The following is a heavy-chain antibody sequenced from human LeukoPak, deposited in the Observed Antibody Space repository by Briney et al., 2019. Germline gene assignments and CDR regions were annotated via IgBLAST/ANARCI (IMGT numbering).Heavy chain of an antibody. D-gene: IGHD3-22*01. V-gene: IGHV1-2*02. CDR2: INLNSGGT. Sequence: ASVKVSCKASGYTFTDYYMHWVRQAPGQGLEWLGCINLNSGGTNYAKKFQGRVTMTRDTYISTAYMELSRLRSDDTAVYYCAREYYDSSAYNQEAIDYWGQGTLVTVSS. CDR3: AREYYDSSAYNQEAIDY. CDR1: GYTFTDYY. J-gene: IGHJ4*02.